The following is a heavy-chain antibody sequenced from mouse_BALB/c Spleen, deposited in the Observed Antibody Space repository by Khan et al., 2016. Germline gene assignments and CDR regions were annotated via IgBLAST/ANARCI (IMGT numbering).Heavy chain of an antibody. V-gene: IGHV1-63*02. J-gene: IGHJ1*01. CDR2: IYPRGGYT. D-gene: IGHD1-1*01. CDR3: ARFYYGGSYGYFDG. Sequence: VQLVESGAELVRPGTSVKISCKASGYTFTNYWLGWVKQRPGHGLEWIGDIYPRGGYTNYNEKFKGKATLTADTSSSTAYMQLSSLTSEDSAVYFCARFYYGGSYGYFDGWGAETTITVSS. CDR1: GYTFTNYW.